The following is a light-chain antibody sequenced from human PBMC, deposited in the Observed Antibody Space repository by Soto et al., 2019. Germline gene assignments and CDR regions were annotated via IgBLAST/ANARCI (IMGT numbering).Light chain of an antibody. CDR1: SSDVGSYNL. CDR3: SSFTNTTTLVL. V-gene: IGLV2-14*02. J-gene: IGLJ2*01. Sequence: QSVLTQPASVSGSPGQSITISCTGTSSDVGSYNLVSWYQQHPGKAPTLIIYEVSNRPSGISHRFSGSKSGDTASLTISGLQAEDEADYYCSSFTNTTTLVLFGGGTKLTVL. CDR2: EVS.